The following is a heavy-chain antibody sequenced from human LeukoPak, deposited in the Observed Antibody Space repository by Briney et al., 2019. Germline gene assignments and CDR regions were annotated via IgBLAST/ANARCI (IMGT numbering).Heavy chain of an antibody. D-gene: IGHD3-3*01. Sequence: SETLSLTCTVSGGSIGSSSYYWGWIRQPPGKGLEWIGSIYYSGSTYYNPSLKSRVTISVDTSKNQFSLKLSSVTAADTAVYYCARGVGITIFGVVSSGPGWFDPWGQGTLVTVSS. CDR3: ARGVGITIFGVVSSGPGWFDP. V-gene: IGHV4-39*01. CDR2: IYYSGST. CDR1: GGSIGSSSYY. J-gene: IGHJ5*02.